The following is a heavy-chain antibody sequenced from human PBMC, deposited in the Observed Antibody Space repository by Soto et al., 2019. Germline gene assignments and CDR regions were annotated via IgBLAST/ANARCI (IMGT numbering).Heavy chain of an antibody. J-gene: IGHJ3*02. Sequence: EVQLVESGGGLVQPGGSLRLSCAASGFTFNAYWMTWVRQAPGKGLEWVANINRDGTEKNYVDSVKGRFTVSRDNAKKSLHQQMYSRRAEDTAVYYCVRDRTEYGSYGSSYYDVFDIWGQGTKVTVSS. CDR3: VRDRTEYGSYGSSYYDVFDI. CDR1: GFTFNAYW. CDR2: INRDGTEK. V-gene: IGHV3-7*05. D-gene: IGHD6-6*01.